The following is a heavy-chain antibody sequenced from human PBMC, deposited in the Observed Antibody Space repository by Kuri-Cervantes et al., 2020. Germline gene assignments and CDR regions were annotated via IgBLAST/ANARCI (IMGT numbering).Heavy chain of an antibody. J-gene: IGHJ3*02. D-gene: IGHD2-15*01. V-gene: IGHV1-46*01. CDR1: GYTFTSYY. CDR3: AAAYCSGGSCYGPHDAFDI. CDR2: INPSGGST. Sequence: ASVKVSCKASGYTFTSYYMHWVRQAPGQGLERMGIINPSGGSTSYAQKFQGRVTMTRDTSTSTVYMELSSLRSEDTAVYYCAAAYCSGGSCYGPHDAFDIWGQGTMVTVSS.